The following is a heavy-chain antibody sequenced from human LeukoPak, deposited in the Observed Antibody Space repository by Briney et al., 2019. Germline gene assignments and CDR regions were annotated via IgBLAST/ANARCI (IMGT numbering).Heavy chain of an antibody. D-gene: IGHD3-22*01. Sequence: ASVKVSCKASGYTFTSYYMHWVRQAPRQGLEWMGWINPNSGGTNYAQKFQGRVTMTRDTSISTAYMELSRLRSDDTAVYYCARDSLYYYDSSGYYSFFGYWGQGTLVTVSS. V-gene: IGHV1-2*02. CDR1: GYTFTSYY. J-gene: IGHJ4*02. CDR3: ARDSLYYYDSSGYYSFFGY. CDR2: INPNSGGT.